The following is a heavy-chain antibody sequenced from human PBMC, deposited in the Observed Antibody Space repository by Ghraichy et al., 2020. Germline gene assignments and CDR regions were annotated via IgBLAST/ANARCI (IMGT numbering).Heavy chain of an antibody. CDR3: ARGLLYSGCCGSFDR. J-gene: IGHJ4*02. Sequence: ETLSLTCTASGVTFSSYSMIWVRQAPGKGLERVSYVSSDSHDVSYADSVRSRFTISRDNAKNSLYLQMNSLRAEDKAVYFCARGLLYSGCCGSFDRWGEGALATVSP. V-gene: IGHV3-48*01. D-gene: IGHD1-26*01. CDR1: GVTFSSYS. CDR2: VSSDSHDV.